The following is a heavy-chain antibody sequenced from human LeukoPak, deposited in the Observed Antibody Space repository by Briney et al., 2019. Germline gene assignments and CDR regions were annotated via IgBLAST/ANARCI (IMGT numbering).Heavy chain of an antibody. D-gene: IGHD3-22*01. CDR3: AKDSDLDSSGYTNWFDP. CDR1: GFTFTSYA. V-gene: IGHV3-23*01. J-gene: IGHJ5*02. CDR2: IRGSGGGT. Sequence: TGGSLRLSCAASGFTFTSYAMSWVRQASGKGLEWVSAIRGSGGGTYYADSVKGRFTITRDNSKNTLYLQMNSLRAEDTAVYYCAKDSDLDSSGYTNWFDPWGQGTLVTVSS.